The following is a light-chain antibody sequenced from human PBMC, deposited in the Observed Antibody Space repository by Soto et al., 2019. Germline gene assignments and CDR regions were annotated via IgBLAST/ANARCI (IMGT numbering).Light chain of an antibody. J-gene: IGKJ4*01. CDR1: RSVTRY. Sequence: EIVLTQSPATLSLSPGERATLSCRAIRSVTRYLAWYQQKPGQAPRLLIYDASTRANGIPARFSGSGSWTDLTLTIISLEPGDFAFYFCQQLSDCPLTFGVGNKVEIK. CDR3: QQLSDCPLT. V-gene: IGKV3-11*01. CDR2: DAS.